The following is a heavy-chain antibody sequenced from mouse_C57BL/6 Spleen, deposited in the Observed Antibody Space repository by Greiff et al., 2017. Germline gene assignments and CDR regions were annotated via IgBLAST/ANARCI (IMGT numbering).Heavy chain of an antibody. CDR2: ISSGSSTI. J-gene: IGHJ2*01. CDR3: ARDSNCFDY. Sequence: EVNVVESGGGLVKPGGSLKLSCAASGFTFSDYGMHWVRQAPEKGLEWVAYISSGSSTIYYADTVKGRFTISRDNAKNTLFLQMTSLRSEDTAMYYCARDSNCFDYWGQGTTLTVSS. D-gene: IGHD2-5*01. V-gene: IGHV5-17*01. CDR1: GFTFSDYG.